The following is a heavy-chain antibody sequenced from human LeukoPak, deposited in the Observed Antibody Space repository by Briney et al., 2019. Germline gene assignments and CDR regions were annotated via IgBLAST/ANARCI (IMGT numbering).Heavy chain of an antibody. Sequence: ASVKVSCKASGYTFTGYYMHWVRQAPGQGLEWMGWINPNSGGTNYAQKFQGRVTMTRDTSISTAYMEPSRLRSDDTAVYYCARDSLRAPENKTWAGRVTENWFDPWGQGTLVTVSS. CDR3: ARDSLRAPENKTWAGRVTENWFDP. CDR2: INPNSGGT. J-gene: IGHJ5*02. CDR1: GYTFTGYY. D-gene: IGHD2-21*02. V-gene: IGHV1-2*02.